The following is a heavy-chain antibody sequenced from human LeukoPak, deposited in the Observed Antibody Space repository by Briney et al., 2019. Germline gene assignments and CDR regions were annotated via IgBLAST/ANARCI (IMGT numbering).Heavy chain of an antibody. CDR3: ARGRGPAARGPYNWFDP. CDR1: GGSFSGYY. Sequence: PSETLSLTCAVYGGSFSGYYWSWIRQPPGKGLEWIGEINHSGSTNYNPSLKSRVTISVDTSKNQFSLKLSSVTAADTAVYYCARGRGPAARGPYNWFDPWGQGTLVTVSS. V-gene: IGHV4-34*01. CDR2: INHSGST. D-gene: IGHD2-2*01. J-gene: IGHJ5*02.